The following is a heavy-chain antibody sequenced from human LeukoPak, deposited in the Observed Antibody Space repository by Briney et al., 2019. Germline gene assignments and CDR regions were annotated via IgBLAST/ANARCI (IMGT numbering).Heavy chain of an antibody. Sequence: SETLSLTCTVSGYSISSSSYYWGWIRQPPGKGLEWIGSIYYSGSTYYNPSLKSRVTISVDTSKNQFSLKLSSVTAADTAVYYCARGEDSSGYYYLGGYYFDYWGQGTLVTVSS. CDR1: GYSISSSSYY. CDR2: IYYSGST. J-gene: IGHJ4*02. V-gene: IGHV4-39*07. CDR3: ARGEDSSGYYYLGGYYFDY. D-gene: IGHD3-22*01.